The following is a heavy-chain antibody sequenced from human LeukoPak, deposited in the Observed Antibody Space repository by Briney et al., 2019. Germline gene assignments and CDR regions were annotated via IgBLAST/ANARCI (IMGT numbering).Heavy chain of an antibody. D-gene: IGHD3-10*01. Sequence: GGSLRLSCAASGFTFSSYSMNWVRQAPGKGLEWVSSISSSSSYIYYADSVKGRFTISRDNAKNSLYLQMNSLRAEDTAVYYCATYYYGSGSYYADYWGQGTLVTVSS. V-gene: IGHV3-21*01. CDR1: GFTFSSYS. J-gene: IGHJ4*02. CDR2: ISSSSSYI. CDR3: ATYYYGSGSYYADY.